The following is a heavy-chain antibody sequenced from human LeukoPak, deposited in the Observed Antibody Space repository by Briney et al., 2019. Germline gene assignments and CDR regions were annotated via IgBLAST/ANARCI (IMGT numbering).Heavy chain of an antibody. CDR1: GFTFSSYA. D-gene: IGHD3-16*02. Sequence: GGSLRLSCAASGFTFSSYAMHWVRQAPGKGLEWISYISSGTDTVYYADSVKGRFTISRDNIKKSLFLQMNGLRVEDTAVYYCARDASIYDYVGGSYRLTPLDYWGQGTLVTVSS. CDR2: ISSGTDTV. J-gene: IGHJ4*02. CDR3: ARDASIYDYVGGSYRLTPLDY. V-gene: IGHV3-48*01.